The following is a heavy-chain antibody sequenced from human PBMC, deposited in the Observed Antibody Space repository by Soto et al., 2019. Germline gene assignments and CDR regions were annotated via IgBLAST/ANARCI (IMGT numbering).Heavy chain of an antibody. V-gene: IGHV3-33*01. J-gene: IGHJ5*02. CDR3: ARGNYGSGSYYNWFDP. Sequence: QVQLVESGGGVVQPGRSLRLSCAASGFTFSSYGMHWVRQGPGKGLEWVAIIWYDGSNMYYADSVKGRFTISRDNFKNTLYLQMNCLGVEDTAVYYCARGNYGSGSYYNWFDPWGQGTLVTVSS. CDR2: IWYDGSNM. D-gene: IGHD3-10*01. CDR1: GFTFSSYG.